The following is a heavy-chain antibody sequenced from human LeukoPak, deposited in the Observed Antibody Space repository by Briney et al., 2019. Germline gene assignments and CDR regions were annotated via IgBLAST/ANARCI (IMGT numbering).Heavy chain of an antibody. CDR3: ATTYNSGYDNNWFDP. CDR1: GGTFSSYA. V-gene: IGHV1-69*05. CDR2: IIPIFGTA. Sequence: SMKVSCKASGGTFSSYAISWVRQAPGQGLEWMGGIIPIFGTANYAQKFQGRVTITTDESTSTAYMELSSLRSEDTAVYYCATTYNSGYDNNWFDPWGQGTLVTVSS. J-gene: IGHJ5*02. D-gene: IGHD5-12*01.